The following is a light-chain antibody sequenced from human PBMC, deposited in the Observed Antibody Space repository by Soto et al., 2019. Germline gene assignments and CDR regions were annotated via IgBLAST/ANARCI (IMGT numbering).Light chain of an antibody. Sequence: QSVLTQPASVSGSPGQSISISCIGTSSDVGAFNYVSWYQHHPGKAPQLIIYDVTSRPSGVSNRFSASKSGNTASLTISGLQAVDEADYYCSSYTTRNTEVFGTGTKVTVL. CDR1: SSDVGAFNY. V-gene: IGLV2-14*03. CDR3: SSYTTRNTEV. CDR2: DVT. J-gene: IGLJ1*01.